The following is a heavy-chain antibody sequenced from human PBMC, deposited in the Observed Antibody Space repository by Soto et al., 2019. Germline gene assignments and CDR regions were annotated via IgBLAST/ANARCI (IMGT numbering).Heavy chain of an antibody. Sequence: PGGSLRLSCAASGFTFSSYSMNWFRQAPGKGLEWVSSISSSSSYIYYADSVKGRFTISRDNAKNSLYLQMNSLRAEDTAVYYCARDFKGGTHSGYYYYGMDVWGQGTTVTSP. V-gene: IGHV3-21*01. CDR1: GFTFSSYS. J-gene: IGHJ6*02. CDR2: ISSSSSYI. CDR3: ARDFKGGTHSGYYYYGMDV. D-gene: IGHD1-1*01.